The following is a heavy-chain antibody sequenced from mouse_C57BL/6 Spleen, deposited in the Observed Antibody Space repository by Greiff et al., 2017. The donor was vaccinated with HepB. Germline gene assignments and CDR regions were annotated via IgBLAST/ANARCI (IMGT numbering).Heavy chain of an antibody. CDR3: ARSPYGSSYEGYFDY. J-gene: IGHJ2*01. V-gene: IGHV1-63*01. CDR1: GYTFTNYW. D-gene: IGHD1-1*01. Sequence: QVQLQQSGAELVRPGTSVKMSCKASGYTFTNYWIGWAKQRPGHGLEWIGDIYPGGGYTNYNEKFKGKATLTADKSSSTAYMQFSSLTSEDSAIYYCARSPYGSSYEGYFDYWGQGTTLTVSS. CDR2: IYPGGGYT.